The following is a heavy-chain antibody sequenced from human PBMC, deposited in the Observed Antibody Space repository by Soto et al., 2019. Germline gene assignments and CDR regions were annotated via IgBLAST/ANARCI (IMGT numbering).Heavy chain of an antibody. D-gene: IGHD1-1*01. CDR2: INHSGTT. J-gene: IGHJ5*02. V-gene: IGHV4-34*01. Sequence: PSETLSLTCGVYVGSCSGYQWNWIRQSPGQGLEWIGEINHSGTTKYNPSLESRINLSVDTSKKQFSLKMFSVTAADTAIYYCARGWRFDPWGQGTQVTVSS. CDR1: VGSCSGYQ. CDR3: ARGWRFDP.